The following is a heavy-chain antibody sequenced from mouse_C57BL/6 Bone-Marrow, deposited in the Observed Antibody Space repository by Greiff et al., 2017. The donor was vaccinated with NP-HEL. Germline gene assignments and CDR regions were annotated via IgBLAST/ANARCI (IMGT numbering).Heavy chain of an antibody. CDR1: GYEFSNYW. CDR3: ARGAY. CDR2: IYPGDGDT. V-gene: IGHV1-80*01. Sequence: LQQPGASVKISCKASGYEFSNYWMNWVKQRPGKGLEWIGQIYPGDGDTNYNGKFKDKATLTADKSSSTAYMQLSRLTSEDSAVYFCARGAYWGQGTLVTVSA. J-gene: IGHJ3*01.